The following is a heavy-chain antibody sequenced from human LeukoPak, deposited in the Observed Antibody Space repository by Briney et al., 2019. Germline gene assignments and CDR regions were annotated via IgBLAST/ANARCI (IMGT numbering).Heavy chain of an antibody. CDR1: GGSVSSGSYY. CDR3: ARATAVASQGAWSDY. Sequence: PSETLSLTCTVSGGSVSSGSYYWSWIRQPPGKGLEWIGNINYSGNTKYNPSLKSRVTISVDTSKNQFSLKLSSVTAADTAVYYCARATAVASQGAWSDYWGQGTLVTVSS. D-gene: IGHD6-19*01. V-gene: IGHV4-61*01. J-gene: IGHJ4*02. CDR2: INYSGNT.